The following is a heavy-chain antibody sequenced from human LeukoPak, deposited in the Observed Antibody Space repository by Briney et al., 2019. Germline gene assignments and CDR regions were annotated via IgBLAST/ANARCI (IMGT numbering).Heavy chain of an antibody. D-gene: IGHD3-10*01. J-gene: IGHJ6*02. CDR1: GFTFSSYG. CDR2: ISYDGSNK. V-gene: IGHV3-30*18. Sequence: GRSLRLSCAASGFTFSSYGMHWVRQAPGKGPEWVAVISYDGSNKYYADSVKGRFTISRDNSKNTLHLQMNSLRAEDTAVYYCAKITMVRGAQHGMDVWGQGTTVTVSS. CDR3: AKITMVRGAQHGMDV.